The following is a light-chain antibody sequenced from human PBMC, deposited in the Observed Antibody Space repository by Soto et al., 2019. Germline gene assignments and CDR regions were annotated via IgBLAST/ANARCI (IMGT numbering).Light chain of an antibody. V-gene: IGKV3-15*01. CDR3: QESYSVPLFT. CDR2: GAS. J-gene: IGKJ3*01. CDR1: QSVSSN. Sequence: EIVMTQSPATLSVSPGERATLSCRASQSVSSNLAWYQQKPGQAPRLLIYGASTRATGIPARFSGSGSGTEFTLTISSLQSEDFATYFCQESYSVPLFTFGPGTKVDVK.